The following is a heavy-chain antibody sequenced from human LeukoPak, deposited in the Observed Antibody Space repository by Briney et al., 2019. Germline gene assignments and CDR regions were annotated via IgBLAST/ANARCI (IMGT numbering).Heavy chain of an antibody. D-gene: IGHD1-7*01. CDR1: GYTFTSYD. CDR3: ARSPELELKAWFDP. V-gene: IGHV1-69*06. Sequence: ASVKVSCKASGYTFTSYDINWVRQVPGQGLEWMGWVSPIFGTANYAQKFQGRVTITADKSTSTAYMELSSLRAEDTAVYYCARSPELELKAWFDPWGQGTLVTVSS. CDR2: VSPIFGTA. J-gene: IGHJ5*02.